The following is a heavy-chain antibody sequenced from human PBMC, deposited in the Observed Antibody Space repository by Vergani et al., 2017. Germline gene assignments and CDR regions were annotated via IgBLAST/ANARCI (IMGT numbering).Heavy chain of an antibody. CDR2: ISGSGGST. CDR3: AKDHYYDSSGYRGPTYGMDV. CDR1: GFTFSSYA. D-gene: IGHD3-22*01. J-gene: IGHJ6*02. Sequence: EVQLLESGGGLVQPGGSLRLSCAASGFTFSSYAMSWVRQAPGKGLEWVSAISGSGGSTYSADSVKGRFTISRDNSKNTLYLKMNSLRAEDTAVYYCAKDHYYDSSGYRGPTYGMDVWGQGTTVTVSS. V-gene: IGHV3-23*01.